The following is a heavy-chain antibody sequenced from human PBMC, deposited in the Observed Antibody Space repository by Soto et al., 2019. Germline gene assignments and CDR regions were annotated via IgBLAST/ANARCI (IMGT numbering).Heavy chain of an antibody. V-gene: IGHV3-30-3*01. J-gene: IGHJ6*02. Sequence: QVQLVESGGGVVQPGRSLRLSCAASGFTFSSYAMHWVRQAPGKGLEWVAVISYDGSNKYYADSVKGRFTISRDNSKNTLYLQMNSLRAEDTAVYYCARDRLQYHYYYGMDVWGQGTTVTVS. CDR3: ARDRLQYHYYYGMDV. CDR2: ISYDGSNK. CDR1: GFTFSSYA. D-gene: IGHD4-4*01.